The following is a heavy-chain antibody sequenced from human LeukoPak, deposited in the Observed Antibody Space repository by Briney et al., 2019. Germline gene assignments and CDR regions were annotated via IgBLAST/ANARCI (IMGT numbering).Heavy chain of an antibody. CDR3: ASNPRRAYWFDP. Sequence: GGSLRLSCAASGFTFSSNALHWVRQAPGKGLEWVAVISYDGGNKYYADSVKGRFTISRDNSKNTLYLQMNSLRAEDTAVYYCASNPRRAYWFDPWGQGTLVTVSS. V-gene: IGHV3-30-3*01. CDR1: GFTFSSNA. J-gene: IGHJ5*02. CDR2: ISYDGGNK. D-gene: IGHD6-6*01.